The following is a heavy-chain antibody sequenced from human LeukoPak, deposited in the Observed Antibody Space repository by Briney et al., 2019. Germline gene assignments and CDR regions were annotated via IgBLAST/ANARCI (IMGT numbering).Heavy chain of an antibody. CDR3: ARSFLPFDY. J-gene: IGHJ4*02. CDR1: GGSFSGYY. D-gene: IGHD3-16*02. Sequence: PSETQSLTCAVYGGSFSGYYWSWIRQPPGKGLEWIGEINHSGSTNYNPSLKSRVTISVDTSKNQFSLKLSSVTAADTAVYYCARSFLPFDYWGQGTLVTVSS. V-gene: IGHV4-34*01. CDR2: INHSGST.